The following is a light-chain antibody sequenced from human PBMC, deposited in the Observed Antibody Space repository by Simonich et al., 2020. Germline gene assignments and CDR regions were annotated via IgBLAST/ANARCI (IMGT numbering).Light chain of an antibody. Sequence: QAVVTQEPSLPVSPGGTVTLTCGSSTGAVTSGHYPYWFQQKPGPAPRTLIYDTSNKHTWTPARFSGSLLGGKAALTLSGAQPEDEAEYYCLLSYSGARLVVFGGGTKLTAL. J-gene: IGLJ2*01. CDR3: LLSYSGARLVV. CDR1: TGAVTSGHY. CDR2: DTS. V-gene: IGLV7-46*01.